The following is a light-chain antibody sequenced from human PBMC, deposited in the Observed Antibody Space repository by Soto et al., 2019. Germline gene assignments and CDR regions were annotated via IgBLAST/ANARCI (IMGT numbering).Light chain of an antibody. CDR1: QGISSY. V-gene: IGKV1-9*01. CDR2: AAS. J-gene: IGKJ5*01. CDR3: QQSYSTPRT. Sequence: EIQFTQSPSFLCSSFGDSVSITCRASQGISSYLAWYQQKPGKAPKLLIYAASTLQSGVPSRFSGSGSGTEFTLTISSLQPEDFATYYCQQSYSTPRTFGQGTRLEIK.